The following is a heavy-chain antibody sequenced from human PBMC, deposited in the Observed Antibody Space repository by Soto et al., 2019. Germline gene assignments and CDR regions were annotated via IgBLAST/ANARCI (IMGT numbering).Heavy chain of an antibody. CDR3: ARGGDYVWGSYRYPTFDY. CDR1: GYTFTSYY. CDR2: INPSGGST. Sequence: QVQLVQSGAEVKKPGASVKVSCKASGYTFTSYYMHWVRQAPGQGLEWMGRINPSGGSTSYAQKFKGRVTMTRDTSTSTVYMELSSLRSEDTAVYYCARGGDYVWGSYRYPTFDYWGQGTLVTVSS. D-gene: IGHD3-16*02. V-gene: IGHV1-46*01. J-gene: IGHJ4*02.